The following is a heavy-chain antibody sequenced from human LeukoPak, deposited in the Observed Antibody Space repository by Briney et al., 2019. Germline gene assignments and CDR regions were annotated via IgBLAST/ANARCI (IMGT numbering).Heavy chain of an antibody. V-gene: IGHV3-73*01. CDR1: GFTFSGSA. J-gene: IGHJ4*02. CDR3: TNSPRIAAAEY. CDR2: IRSKANSYAT. Sequence: GGSLRLSCAASGFTFSGSAMHWVRQASGKGLEWGGCIRSKANSYATAYAASVKGRFTISRDDSKNTAYLQMNSLKTEDTAVYYCTNSPRIAAAEYWGQGTLVTVSS. D-gene: IGHD6-13*01.